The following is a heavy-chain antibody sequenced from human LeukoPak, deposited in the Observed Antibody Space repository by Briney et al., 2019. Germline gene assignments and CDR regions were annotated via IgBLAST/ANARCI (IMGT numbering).Heavy chain of an antibody. CDR1: GFTFSSYW. D-gene: IGHD3-22*01. J-gene: IGHJ6*03. Sequence: GGSLRLSCAASGFTFSSYWMSWVRQAPGKGLEWVANIKQDGSEKYYVDSVKGRFTISRDNAKNSLYLQMNSLRAEDTAVYYCARRVRYYDSSGYGTYYYYMDVWGKGTTVTVSS. V-gene: IGHV3-7*01. CDR2: IKQDGSEK. CDR3: ARRVRYYDSSGYGTYYYYMDV.